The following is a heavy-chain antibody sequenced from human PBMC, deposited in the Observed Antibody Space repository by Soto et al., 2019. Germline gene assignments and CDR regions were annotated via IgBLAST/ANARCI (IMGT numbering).Heavy chain of an antibody. J-gene: IGHJ6*02. V-gene: IGHV3-48*02. Sequence: GSLRLSCAASGFTFSSYSMNWVRQAPGKGLEWVSYISSSSSTIYYADSVKGRFTISRDNAKNSLYLQMNSLRDEDTAVYYCAREGYSYGSDYYYYGMDVWGQGTTVTVSS. D-gene: IGHD5-18*01. CDR1: GFTFSSYS. CDR2: ISSSSSTI. CDR3: AREGYSYGSDYYYYGMDV.